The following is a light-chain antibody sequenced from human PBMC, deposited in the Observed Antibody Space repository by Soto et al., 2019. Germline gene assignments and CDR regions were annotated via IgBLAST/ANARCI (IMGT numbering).Light chain of an antibody. J-gene: IGKJ3*01. Sequence: DVVMTQTPLSLPVTPGEPASISCRSSQSLLDSDDGNTYLDWYLQKPGQSPQLLIYTLSYRASGVPDGFSGSGSGTDFTLTISRLEPEDFAVYYCQQYGSSPLFTFGPGTKVDIK. CDR3: QQYGSSPLFT. V-gene: IGKV2-40*01. CDR2: TLS. CDR1: QSLLDSDDGNTY.